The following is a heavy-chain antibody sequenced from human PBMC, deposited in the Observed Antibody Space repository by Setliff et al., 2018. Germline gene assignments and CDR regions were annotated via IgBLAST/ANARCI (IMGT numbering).Heavy chain of an antibody. Sequence: ASVKVSCKASGYTFTNHYMHWVRQAPGQGLEWMGMINPGGGSTTYAQKFQGRVTMTRDTSTSTVYMELSSLRTEDTAVYYCARESGSPRYMDVWGNGTTVTVSS. V-gene: IGHV1-46*01. CDR2: INPGGGST. CDR3: ARESGSPRYMDV. J-gene: IGHJ6*03. D-gene: IGHD3-3*01. CDR1: GYTFTNHY.